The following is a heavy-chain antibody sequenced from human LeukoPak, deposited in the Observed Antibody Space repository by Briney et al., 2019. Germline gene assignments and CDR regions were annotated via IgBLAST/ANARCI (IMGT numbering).Heavy chain of an antibody. D-gene: IGHD2-15*01. Sequence: PGGSLRLSCAASGFTFSSYAMSWVRQAPGKGLEWVSAISGSGGSTYYADSVKGRFTISRDNSKNTLYLQMNSLRAEDTAVYYCAKDREDIVVVVAAAHDAFDIWGQGAMVTVSS. V-gene: IGHV3-23*01. J-gene: IGHJ3*02. CDR1: GFTFSSYA. CDR3: AKDREDIVVVVAAAHDAFDI. CDR2: ISGSGGST.